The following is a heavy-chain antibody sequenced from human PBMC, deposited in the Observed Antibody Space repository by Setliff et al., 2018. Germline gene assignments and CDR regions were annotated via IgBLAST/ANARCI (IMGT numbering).Heavy chain of an antibody. CDR3: VRLVRYCTRTSCQRLSGDDY. V-gene: IGHV1-18*01. CDR2: ISAYNGMT. D-gene: IGHD2-2*01. J-gene: IGHJ4*02. Sequence: ASVKVSCKASGYSFSESIVSWVRQAPGLGLEWMGWISAYNGMTHSAQNFQGRVTLTTDTSTNMGYLEVRGLTSDDTALYYCVRLVRYCTRTSCQRLSGDDYWGQGALVTVS. CDR1: GYSFSESI.